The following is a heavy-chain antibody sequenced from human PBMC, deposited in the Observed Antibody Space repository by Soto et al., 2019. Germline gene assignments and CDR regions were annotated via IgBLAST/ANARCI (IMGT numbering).Heavy chain of an antibody. V-gene: IGHV4-59*08. J-gene: IGHJ3*02. Sequence: SETLSLTCTVSGGSISSYYWSWIRQPPGKGLEWIGYIYYSGSTNYNPSLKSRVTISVDTSKNQFSLKLSSVTAADTAVYYCARTDLGGYCSSTSCYAFDIWGQGTMVTVSS. CDR1: GGSISSYY. CDR3: ARTDLGGYCSSTSCYAFDI. D-gene: IGHD2-2*01. CDR2: IYYSGST.